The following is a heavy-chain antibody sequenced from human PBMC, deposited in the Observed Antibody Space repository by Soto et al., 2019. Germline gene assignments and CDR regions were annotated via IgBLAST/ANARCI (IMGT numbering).Heavy chain of an antibody. V-gene: IGHV3-23*03. CDR2: IDSGGSKT. CDR1: GFTLNNDA. J-gene: IGHJ4*02. Sequence: GGSLRLSCAASGFTLNNDAMNWVRQAPGKGLEWVSSIDSGGSKTFYADSVKGRFTISRDNAKNTLYLQMNSLRAEDTAVYYCARDSAVAGSPCDYWGQGTLVTVSS. D-gene: IGHD6-19*01. CDR3: ARDSAVAGSPCDY.